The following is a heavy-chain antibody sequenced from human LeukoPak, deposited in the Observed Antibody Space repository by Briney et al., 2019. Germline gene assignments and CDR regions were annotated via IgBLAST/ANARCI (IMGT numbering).Heavy chain of an antibody. V-gene: IGHV1-69*05. J-gene: IGHJ4*02. D-gene: IGHD2-21*02. CDR3: ASAVSCGGDCYSLTFDY. CDR1: GGTFSSYA. Sequence: SVKVSCKASGGTFSSYAISWVRQAPGQGLEWMGGIIPIFGTANYAQKFQGRVTITTDESTSTAYMEPSSLRSEDTAVYYCASAVSCGGDCYSLTFDYWGQGTLVTVSS. CDR2: IIPIFGTA.